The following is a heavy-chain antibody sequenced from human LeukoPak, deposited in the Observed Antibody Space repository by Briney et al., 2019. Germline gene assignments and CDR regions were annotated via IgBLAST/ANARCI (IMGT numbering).Heavy chain of an antibody. D-gene: IGHD3-22*01. Sequence: SGTLSLTCTISGGSISSSYWTWIRQPAGKGLEFIGHIFTSGSTYYNPSLKSRVTMSLDTSKNHFSLKLTSETAADTAVYYCARGLDYYDSRDYWGQGTLVTVSS. CDR1: GGSISSSY. CDR2: IFTSGST. CDR3: ARGLDYYDSRDY. J-gene: IGHJ4*02. V-gene: IGHV4-4*07.